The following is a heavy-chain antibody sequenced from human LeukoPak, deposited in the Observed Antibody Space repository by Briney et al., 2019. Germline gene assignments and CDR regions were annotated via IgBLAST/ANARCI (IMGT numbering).Heavy chain of an antibody. D-gene: IGHD3-10*01. CDR3: ARGPSVLGAIDN. Sequence: GGSLRLSCAASGFIFSRYWMHWVRQAPGKELVWVSRINNDGSIINTADSVKGPFTISRDNAKDMLYLQMDSLRAEDTAIYYCARGPSVLGAIDNWGQGNLVAVSS. J-gene: IGHJ4*02. CDR2: INNDGSII. CDR1: GFIFSRYW. V-gene: IGHV3-74*01.